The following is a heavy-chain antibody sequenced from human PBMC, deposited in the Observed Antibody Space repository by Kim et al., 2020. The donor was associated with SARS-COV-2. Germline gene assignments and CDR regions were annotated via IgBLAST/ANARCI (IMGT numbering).Heavy chain of an antibody. CDR3: ASVTQHDYGDYGAFYYYYGMDV. CDR1: GYTFTSYA. D-gene: IGHD4-17*01. J-gene: IGHJ6*02. CDR2: INTNTGNP. V-gene: IGHV7-4-1*02. Sequence: ASVKVSCKASGYTFTSYAMNWVRQAPGQGLEWMGWINTNTGNPTYAQGFTGRFVFSLDTSVSTAYLQISSLKAEDTAVYYCASVTQHDYGDYGAFYYYYGMDVWGQGTTVTVSS.